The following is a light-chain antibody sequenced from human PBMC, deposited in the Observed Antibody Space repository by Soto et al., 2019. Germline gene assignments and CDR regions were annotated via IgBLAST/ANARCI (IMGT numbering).Light chain of an antibody. CDR3: QQRSNLIT. CDR2: GAS. CDR1: QSVGSSY. Sequence: EIVLTQSPGTLSLSPGERATLSCRASQSVGSSYLAWYQQKPGQAPRLLIYGASSRATGIPDRFSGSGSGTEFTLTISSLQSEDFAVYYCQQRSNLITFGQGTRLEIK. V-gene: IGKV3D-20*02. J-gene: IGKJ5*01.